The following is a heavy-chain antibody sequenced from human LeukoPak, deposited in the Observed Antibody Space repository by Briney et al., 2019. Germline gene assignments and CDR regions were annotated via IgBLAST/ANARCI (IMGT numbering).Heavy chain of an antibody. D-gene: IGHD6-19*01. Sequence: PSETLPLTCTVSGGSISSSSYYWGWIRQPPGKGLEWIGSIYYSGSTYYNPSLKSRVTISVDTSKNQFSLKLSSVTAADTAVYYCATLAGKIDYWGQGTLVTVSS. V-gene: IGHV4-39*01. CDR1: GGSISSSSYY. J-gene: IGHJ4*02. CDR3: ATLAGKIDY. CDR2: IYYSGST.